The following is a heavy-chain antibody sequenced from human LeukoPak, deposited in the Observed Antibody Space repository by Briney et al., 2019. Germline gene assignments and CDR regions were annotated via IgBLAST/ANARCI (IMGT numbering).Heavy chain of an antibody. CDR2: INPSGGST. J-gene: IGHJ5*02. D-gene: IGHD5-24*01. CDR1: GYTFTSYY. V-gene: IGHV1-46*01. CDR3: ARDNSARDEAWWFNP. Sequence: ASVKVSCKASGYTFTSYYMHWVRHAPGQGLEWMGIINPSGGSTSYAQKFQGRVTMTRDMSTSTVYMELSSLRSEDTAMYYCARDNSARDEAWWFNPWGQGTLVTVSS.